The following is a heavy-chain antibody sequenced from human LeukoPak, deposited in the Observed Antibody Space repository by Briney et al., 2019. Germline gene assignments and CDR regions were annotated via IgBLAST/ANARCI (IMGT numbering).Heavy chain of an antibody. CDR1: GYTFTGYY. CDR2: INPNSGVE. D-gene: IGHD5-24*01. Sequence: ASVMVSCKASGYTFTGYYIHWVRQAPGQGLEWMGWINPNSGVENHAQRFQGRVTMTRDTPISTAYMEVSRLRSDDTALYYCARGEMSTITIDYWGQGTLVTVSS. J-gene: IGHJ4*02. CDR3: ARGEMSTITIDY. V-gene: IGHV1-2*02.